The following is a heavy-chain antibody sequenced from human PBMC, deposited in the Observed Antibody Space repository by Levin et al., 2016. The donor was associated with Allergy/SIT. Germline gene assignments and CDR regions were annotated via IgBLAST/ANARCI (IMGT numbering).Heavy chain of an antibody. Sequence: GESLKISCAASGSIFSTYSMNWVRQAPGKGLEWVSSISSSSSYIHYADSVKGRFTISRDNSKNSLFLLMNSLRAEDTAVYYCARERGLVTIDYWGQGTRVTVSS. D-gene: IGHD4-17*01. V-gene: IGHV3-21*01. CDR2: ISSSSSYI. J-gene: IGHJ4*02. CDR3: ARERGLVTIDY. CDR1: GSIFSTYS.